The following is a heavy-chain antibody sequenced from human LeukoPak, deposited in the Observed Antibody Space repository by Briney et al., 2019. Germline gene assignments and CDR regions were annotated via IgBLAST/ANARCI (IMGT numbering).Heavy chain of an antibody. Sequence: GGSLRLSCAASGFTFSTYSMNWVRQAPGKGLEWVSYISSSSSYIYYAGSVKGRFTISRDNAKNSLYLQMSSLRAEDTAVYYRARPSRSGYPKNFDYWGQGTLVTVSS. V-gene: IGHV3-21*01. CDR1: GFTFSTYS. D-gene: IGHD3-3*01. J-gene: IGHJ4*02. CDR3: ARPSRSGYPKNFDY. CDR2: ISSSSSYI.